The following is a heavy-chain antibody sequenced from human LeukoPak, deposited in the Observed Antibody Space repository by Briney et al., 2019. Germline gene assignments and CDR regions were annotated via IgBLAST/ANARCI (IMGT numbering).Heavy chain of an antibody. CDR3: ARIIVATLWYFDY. V-gene: IGHV3-48*01. D-gene: IGHD5-12*01. CDR1: GFTFSSYS. J-gene: IGHJ4*02. Sequence: GGSLRLSCAASGFTFSSYSMNWVRQAPGKGLEWVSYISSSSSTIYYADSVKGRFTISRDNAKNSLYLQMNSLRAEDTAVYYCARIIVATLWYFDYWGQGTLVTVSS. CDR2: ISSSSSTI.